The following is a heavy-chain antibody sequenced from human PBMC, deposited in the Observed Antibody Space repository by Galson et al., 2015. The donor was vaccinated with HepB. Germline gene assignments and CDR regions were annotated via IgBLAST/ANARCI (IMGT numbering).Heavy chain of an antibody. V-gene: IGHV3-11*03. D-gene: IGHD1-1*01. Sequence: SLRLSCAASGFTFTDYYISWIRQAPGKGLEWVSYISRTTTYINYADSVRGRFTISRDNAKNSVYLLMSALRPEDTAVYYCVRSWNDEDAFDVWGQGTMVTVSS. J-gene: IGHJ3*01. CDR1: GFTFTDYY. CDR2: ISRTTTYI. CDR3: VRSWNDEDAFDV.